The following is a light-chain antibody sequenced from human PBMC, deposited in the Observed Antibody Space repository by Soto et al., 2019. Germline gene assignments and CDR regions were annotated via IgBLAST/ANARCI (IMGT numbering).Light chain of an antibody. CDR3: CSFVGSTTSYI. CDR2: EVS. V-gene: IGLV2-23*02. Sequence: QSALTQPASVSGSPGQSITISCTGTSNDIGNYNLVSWYQQHPGKAPKILIYEVSQRPSGASNRFSGSKSGNTAALTISGLQAEDEADYYCCSFVGSTTSYIFGTGTQLTVL. CDR1: SNDIGNYNL. J-gene: IGLJ1*01.